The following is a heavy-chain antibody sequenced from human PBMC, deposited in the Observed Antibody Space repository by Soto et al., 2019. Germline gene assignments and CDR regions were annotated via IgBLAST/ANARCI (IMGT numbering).Heavy chain of an antibody. CDR1: GFTFSTYW. J-gene: IGHJ5*02. V-gene: IGHV3-74*01. CDR3: ARVGYCITTCGYGYWFAP. D-gene: IGHD2-2*03. CDR2: INSDASNT. Sequence: EVQLVESGGGLVQPGGSLRLSCAASGFTFSTYWMHWIRQVPGKGLEWVSRINSDASNTYYADSVKGRFTISRDNAKNTLHLEMNILRAEDTAVDYCARVGYCITTCGYGYWFAPWGQGTLVTVSS.